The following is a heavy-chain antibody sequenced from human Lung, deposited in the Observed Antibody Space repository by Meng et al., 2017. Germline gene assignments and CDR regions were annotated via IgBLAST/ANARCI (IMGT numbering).Heavy chain of an antibody. D-gene: IGHD3-10*01. CDR1: GFTLSYYS. CDR2: ISESGNYR. Sequence: EVQLVESGGGLVKPGWSLRLSCAASGFTLSYYSMNWVRRAPGKGLEWVSSISESGNYRYYADSVKGRFTVTRDNAKNSLYLQMNSLRAEDTAVYYCARGDGSGSLFENWGQGTLVTVSS. J-gene: IGHJ4*02. V-gene: IGHV3-21*01. CDR3: ARGDGSGSLFEN.